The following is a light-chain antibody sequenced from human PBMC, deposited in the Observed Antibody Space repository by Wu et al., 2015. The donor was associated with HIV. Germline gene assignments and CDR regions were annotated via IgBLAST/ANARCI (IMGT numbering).Light chain of an antibody. Sequence: DILMTQSPSSLSASVGHTVTITCRASQRIATYLAWYQQKPGTVHKLLIYSASTLQSGVPSRFSGSGSGTEFTLTISNLQPEDAATYYCTKSITVAPRTFGPGTRLXIK. CDR1: QRIATY. CDR3: TKSITVAPRT. V-gene: IGKV1-27*01. J-gene: IGKJ5*01. CDR2: SAS.